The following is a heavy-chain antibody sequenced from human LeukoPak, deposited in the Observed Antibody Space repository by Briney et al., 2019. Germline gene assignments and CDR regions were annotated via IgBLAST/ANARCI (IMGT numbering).Heavy chain of an antibody. CDR2: IYSSGTT. V-gene: IGHV4-4*07. J-gene: IGHJ2*01. Sequence: ASETLSLTCIVSGGSISGYYWSWIRQPAGKGLEWIGRIYSSGTTNYNPSLKNRVTMSVDTSKNQLSLKLSSVTAADTAVYYCARRNWNYWYSDLWGRGTLVTVSS. CDR3: ARRNWNYWYSDL. D-gene: IGHD1-20*01. CDR1: GGSISGYY.